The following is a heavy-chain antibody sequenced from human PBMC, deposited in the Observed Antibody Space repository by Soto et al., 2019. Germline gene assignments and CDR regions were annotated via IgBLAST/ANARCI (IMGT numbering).Heavy chain of an antibody. J-gene: IGHJ6*02. D-gene: IGHD3-16*01. V-gene: IGHV3-30*18. CDR2: ISYDGGNK. CDR3: AKVRFGRGILSNTMEV. CDR1: GFTFTSSG. Sequence: GGSLRLSCAASGFTFTSSGMHWVRQAPGKGLEWVAVISYDGGNKYYGDSVRGRFTISRDNSINTLYLEMKSLRVEDTAVYYCAKVRFGRGILSNTMEVWGQGTTVTVSS.